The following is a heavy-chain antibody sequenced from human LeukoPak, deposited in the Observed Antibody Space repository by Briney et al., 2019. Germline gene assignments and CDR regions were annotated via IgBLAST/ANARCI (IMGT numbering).Heavy chain of an antibody. V-gene: IGHV3-74*01. D-gene: IGHD3-22*01. CDR1: GFTFSSYW. J-gene: IGHJ4*02. CDR2: INSDGSST. Sequence: PGGSLRLSCAASGFTFSSYWMPWVRQAPGKGLVWVSRINSDGSSTSYADSVKGRFTISRDNAKNTLYLQMNSLRAEDTAVYYCARDPYYYDSSGYHRDDYFDYWGQGTLVTVSS. CDR3: ARDPYYYDSSGYHRDDYFDY.